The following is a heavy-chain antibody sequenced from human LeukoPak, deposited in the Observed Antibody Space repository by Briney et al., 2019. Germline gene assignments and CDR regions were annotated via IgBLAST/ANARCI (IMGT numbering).Heavy chain of an antibody. D-gene: IGHD3-22*01. Sequence: GGSLRLSCAASGFTVSSNYMSWVRQAPGKGLEWVSVIYSGGSTYYADSVKGRFTISRDSSKNTLYLQMNSLRAEDTAVYYCARSLYYYDSSGLHFDYWGQGTLVTVSS. CDR2: IYSGGST. V-gene: IGHV3-53*01. J-gene: IGHJ4*02. CDR1: GFTVSSNY. CDR3: ARSLYYYDSSGLHFDY.